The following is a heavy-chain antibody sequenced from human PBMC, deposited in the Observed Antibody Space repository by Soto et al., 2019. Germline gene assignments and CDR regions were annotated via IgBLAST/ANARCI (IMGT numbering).Heavy chain of an antibody. Sequence: GGSLRLSCAASGFTFSGSAMHWVRQASGKGLEWVGRIRSKANSYATAYAASVKGRFTISRDDSKNTAYLQMNSLKTEDTAVYHCTRSVLRATDWFDPWGQGTLVTVSS. J-gene: IGHJ5*02. V-gene: IGHV3-73*01. CDR2: IRSKANSYAT. CDR1: GFTFSGSA. D-gene: IGHD1-26*01. CDR3: TRSVLRATDWFDP.